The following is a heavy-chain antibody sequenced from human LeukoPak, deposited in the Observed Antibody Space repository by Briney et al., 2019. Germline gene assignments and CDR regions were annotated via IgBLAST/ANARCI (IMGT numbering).Heavy chain of an antibody. J-gene: IGHJ4*02. Sequence: ASVKVSCKASGYTFTGYAIHWVRQAPGQGLEWMGWINPEKRDTGYAHKFQGRVTMTSDTSISTSYMELSSLRSDDTAVYYCAKKVRGPSHPLDFWGQGTLVTVSS. CDR1: GYTFTGYA. D-gene: IGHD5-12*01. CDR3: AKKVRGPSHPLDF. CDR2: INPEKRDT. V-gene: IGHV1-2*02.